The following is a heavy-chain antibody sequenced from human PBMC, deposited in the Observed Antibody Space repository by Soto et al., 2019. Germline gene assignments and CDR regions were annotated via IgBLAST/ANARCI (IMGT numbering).Heavy chain of an antibody. CDR1: GGSISSGGYY. Sequence: QVQLQESGPGLVKPSQTLSLTCTVSGGSISSGGYYWSWIRQHPGKGLEWIGYIYYSGSTYYNPSLKSRVTLSVDTSKNQFSLKVSSVTAANTAVYHRARGELRFWFGPWGQGTLVTVSS. J-gene: IGHJ5*02. CDR2: IYYSGST. CDR3: ARGELRFWFGP. D-gene: IGHD1-26*01. V-gene: IGHV4-31*03.